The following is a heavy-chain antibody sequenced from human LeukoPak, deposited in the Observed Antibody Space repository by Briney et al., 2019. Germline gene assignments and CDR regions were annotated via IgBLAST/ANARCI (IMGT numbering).Heavy chain of an antibody. CDR1: GYTFTGYY. CDR3: ATDLPRN. D-gene: IGHD1-14*01. CDR2: FDPEDGET. J-gene: IGHJ4*02. Sequence: ASVKVSCKASGYTFTGYYMHWVRQAPGKGLEWMGGFDPEDGETIYAQKFQGRVTMTEDTSTDTAYMELSSLRSEDTAVYYCATDLPRNWGQGTLVTVSS. V-gene: IGHV1-24*01.